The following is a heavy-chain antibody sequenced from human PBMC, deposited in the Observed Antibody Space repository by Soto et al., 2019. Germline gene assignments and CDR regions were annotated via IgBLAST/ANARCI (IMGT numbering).Heavy chain of an antibody. CDR1: GYTFTSYD. CDR2: MNPNSGNT. Sequence: QVQLVQSGAEVKKPGASVKVSCKASGYTFTSYDINWVRQATGQGLEWMGWMNPNSGNTGYAQKFQGRVTMTRNTSMSTAYMELSSLRSEDTAVYYCARDGDYIVATTGSWFDPWGQGTLVTVSS. J-gene: IGHJ5*02. D-gene: IGHD5-12*01. CDR3: ARDGDYIVATTGSWFDP. V-gene: IGHV1-8*01.